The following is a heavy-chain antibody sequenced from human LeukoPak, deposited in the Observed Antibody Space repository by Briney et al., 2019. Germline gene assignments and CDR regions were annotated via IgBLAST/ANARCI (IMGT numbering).Heavy chain of an antibody. CDR3: ARGLNDFGVVRGY. J-gene: IGHJ4*02. CDR2: MNPNGGNT. V-gene: IGHV1-8*02. Sequence: ASVKVSCKASGGTFSSYAISWVRQAPGQGLEWMGWMNPNGGNTGYAQKFQGRVTMTRNTSISTAYMELSSLRSEDTAVYYCARGLNDFGVVRGYWGQGTLVTVSS. D-gene: IGHD3-3*01. CDR1: GGTFSSYA.